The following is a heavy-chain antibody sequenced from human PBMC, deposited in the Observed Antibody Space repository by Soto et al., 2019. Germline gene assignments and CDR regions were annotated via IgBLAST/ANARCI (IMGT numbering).Heavy chain of an antibody. V-gene: IGHV1-69*02. D-gene: IGHD3-10*01. CDR2: INPILSMS. CDR1: GDTFAFHS. Sequence: QVQLVQSGAEVKRPGSSVKVSCKASGDTFAFHSINWVRQAPGLGLEWMGRINPILSMSNYAQRFQGRVTMTADKSTSTAYMVLGSLRSEDPAIYYCATSYGSGYLAFDYWGQGALVTVSS. CDR3: ATSYGSGYLAFDY. J-gene: IGHJ4*02.